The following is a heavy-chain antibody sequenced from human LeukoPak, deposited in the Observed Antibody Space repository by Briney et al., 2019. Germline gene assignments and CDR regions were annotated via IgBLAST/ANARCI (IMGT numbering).Heavy chain of an antibody. J-gene: IGHJ5*02. Sequence: SVKVSFKASGGTFSSYAISWVRQAPGQGLEWMGRIIPIFGTANYAQQFQSRVTITTDESTSKAYMELSSLRSEDTAVYDSARDRCRGGSGYSTYKYNGFVPWGQRPLVPVS. CDR1: GGTFSSYA. CDR3: ARDRCRGGSGYSTYKYNGFVP. V-gene: IGHV1-69*05. CDR2: IIPIFGTA. D-gene: IGHD2-15*01.